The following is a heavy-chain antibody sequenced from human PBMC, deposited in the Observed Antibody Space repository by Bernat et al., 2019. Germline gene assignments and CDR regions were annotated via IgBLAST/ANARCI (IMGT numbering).Heavy chain of an antibody. D-gene: IGHD3-16*01. CDR3: ARGWGYLDL. J-gene: IGHJ2*01. CDR1: GGSISSYY. Sequence: QVQLQESGPGLVKPSETLSLTCTVSGGSISSYYWSWIRQPPGKGREWIGCIYYSGSTNYNPSLKSRVTISVDTSTTQFSLKLSSVTAADTAVYYCARGWGYLDLWGRGTLVTVSS. V-gene: IGHV4-59*08. CDR2: IYYSGST.